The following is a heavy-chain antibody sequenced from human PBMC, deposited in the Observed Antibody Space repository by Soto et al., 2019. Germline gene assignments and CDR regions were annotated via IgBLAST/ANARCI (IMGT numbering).Heavy chain of an antibody. CDR3: ARGGAYNWNDLDY. Sequence: ASVKVSCKASGYTFTGYYMHWVRQAPGQGLEWMGWINPNSGGTNYAQKFQGWVTMTRDTSISTAYMELSSLRSEDTAVYYCARGGAYNWNDLDYWGQGTLVTVSS. CDR2: INPNSGGT. CDR1: GYTFTGYY. V-gene: IGHV1-2*04. J-gene: IGHJ4*02. D-gene: IGHD1-1*01.